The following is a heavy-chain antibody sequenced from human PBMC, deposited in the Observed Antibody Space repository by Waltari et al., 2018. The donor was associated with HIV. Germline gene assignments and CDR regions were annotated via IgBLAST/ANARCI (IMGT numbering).Heavy chain of an antibody. CDR2: IYGDDDK. CDR1: GFSLSASGVG. Sequence: QITLKESGPTLVKPTQTLTLTCTFSGFSLSASGVGVGWIRQPPGKALEWLALIYGDDDKYYSPSLKSRVTIAKDTSKNQVVLTMTNMDPVDTATYFCAHRRTFRCTHGVCFWCDPWGQGTLVTVAS. J-gene: IGHJ5*02. CDR3: AHRRTFRCTHGVCFWCDP. D-gene: IGHD2-8*01. V-gene: IGHV2-5*02.